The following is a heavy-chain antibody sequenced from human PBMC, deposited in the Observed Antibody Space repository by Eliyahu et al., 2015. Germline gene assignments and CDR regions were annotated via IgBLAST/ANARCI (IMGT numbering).Heavy chain of an antibody. V-gene: IGHV2-26*01. D-gene: IGHD6-13*01. CDR1: GFSLSNARMG. CDR2: IFSNDEK. Sequence: QVTLKESGPVLVKPTETLTLTCTVSGFSLSNARMGVSWIRQPPGKALEWLAHIFSNDEKSYSTSLKSRLTISKDTSKSQVVLTMTNMDPVDTATYYCARIRSPASIAAAVNNWFDPWGQGTLVTVSS. CDR3: ARIRSPASIAAAVNNWFDP. J-gene: IGHJ5*02.